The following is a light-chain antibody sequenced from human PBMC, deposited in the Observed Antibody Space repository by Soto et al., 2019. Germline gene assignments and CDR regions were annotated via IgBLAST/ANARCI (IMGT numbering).Light chain of an antibody. J-gene: IGKJ5*01. V-gene: IGKV3-15*01. CDR2: GES. Sequence: EIVMTQSPATPSVSPGERATLSCRASQSITSNLAWYQQKPGQAPRLLIYGESTTATGIPARFSGSGSGTEFILPFSSRQSEDLAVYYCQQYKNWPRPMFGQGTRLEIK. CDR1: QSITSN. CDR3: QQYKNWPRPM.